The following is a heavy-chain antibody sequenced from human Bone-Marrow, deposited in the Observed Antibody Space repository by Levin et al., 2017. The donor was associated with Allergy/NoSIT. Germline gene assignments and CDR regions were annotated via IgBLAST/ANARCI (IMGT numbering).Heavy chain of an antibody. Sequence: PGESLKISCAASGFTFSSYAMSWVRQAPGKGLEWVSAISGSGGSTYYADSVKGRFTISRDSSKNTLYLQMNSLRAEDTAVYYCAKDGGKQLADYWGQGTLVTVSS. J-gene: IGHJ4*02. CDR1: GFTFSSYA. V-gene: IGHV3-23*01. CDR2: ISGSGGST. D-gene: IGHD6-6*01. CDR3: AKDGGKQLADY.